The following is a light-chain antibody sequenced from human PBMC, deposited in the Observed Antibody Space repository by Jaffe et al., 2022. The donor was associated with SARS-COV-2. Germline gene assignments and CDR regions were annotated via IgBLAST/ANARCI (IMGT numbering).Light chain of an antibody. CDR1: QSISSW. V-gene: IGKV1-5*03. CDR3: QQYNDYPYT. J-gene: IGKJ2*01. Sequence: DIQMTQSPSTLSASVGDRVTITCRASQSISSWLAWYQQKPGKAPNLLIYKASSLESGVPSRFSGSGSGTEFTLTINCLQPDDFATYYCQQYNDYPYTFGQGTKLEIK. CDR2: KAS.